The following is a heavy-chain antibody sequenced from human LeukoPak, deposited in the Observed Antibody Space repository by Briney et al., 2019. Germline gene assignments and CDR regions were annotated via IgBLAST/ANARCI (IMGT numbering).Heavy chain of an antibody. D-gene: IGHD6-6*01. CDR1: GFTFRSYV. J-gene: IGHJ4*02. CDR2: ISGSGSST. Sequence: GGSLRLSCAASGFTFRSYVMSWVRQAPGKGLEWVSSISGSGSSTFSADSVKGRFTISRDNSKNSLYLQMNSLRAEDTAVYYCAKDYSSWTEYYFDYWGQGTLVTVSA. V-gene: IGHV3-23*01. CDR3: AKDYSSWTEYYFDY.